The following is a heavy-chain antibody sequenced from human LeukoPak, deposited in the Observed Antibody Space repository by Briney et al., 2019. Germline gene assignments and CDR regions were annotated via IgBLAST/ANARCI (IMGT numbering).Heavy chain of an antibody. CDR1: GGSISGYY. CDR2: INHSGST. CDR3: ARRHNWNYGAQYFDY. J-gene: IGHJ4*02. V-gene: IGHV4-34*01. D-gene: IGHD1-7*01. Sequence: ASETLSLTCTVSGGSISGYYWSWIRQPPGKGLEWIGEINHSGSTNYNPSLKSRVTISVDTSKNQFSLKLSSVTAADTAVYYCARRHNWNYGAQYFDYWGQGTLVTVSS.